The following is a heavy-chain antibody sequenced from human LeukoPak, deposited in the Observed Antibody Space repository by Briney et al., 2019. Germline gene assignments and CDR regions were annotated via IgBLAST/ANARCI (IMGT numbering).Heavy chain of an antibody. Sequence: GGTLRLSCAASGITFTSYGISWVRQAPGQGLEWMGWISAYNGNTNYAQKLQGRVTMTTDTSTSTAYMELRSLRSDDTAVYYCARRDYGSGSYYNGYYYYMDVWGKGTTVTISS. CDR2: ISAYNGNT. J-gene: IGHJ6*03. V-gene: IGHV1-18*01. CDR1: GITFTSYG. CDR3: ARRDYGSGSYYNGYYYYMDV. D-gene: IGHD3-10*01.